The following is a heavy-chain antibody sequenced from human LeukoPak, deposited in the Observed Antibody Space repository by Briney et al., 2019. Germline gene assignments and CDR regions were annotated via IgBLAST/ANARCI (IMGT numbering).Heavy chain of an antibody. CDR2: IRSKAYGGTT. D-gene: IGHD3-10*01. Sequence: GGSLRLSCTASGFTFGDYAMSWFRQAPGKGLEWVGFIRSKAYGGTTEYAASVKGRFTISRDDSKSIAYLQMNSLKTEDTAVYYCTREPQVHYYGSGSPFDYWGQGTLVTVSS. CDR3: TREPQVHYYGSGSPFDY. V-gene: IGHV3-49*03. CDR1: GFTFGDYA. J-gene: IGHJ4*02.